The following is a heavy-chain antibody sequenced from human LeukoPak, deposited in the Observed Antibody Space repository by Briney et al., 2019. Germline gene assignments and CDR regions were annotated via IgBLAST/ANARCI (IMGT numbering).Heavy chain of an antibody. D-gene: IGHD2-15*01. CDR2: IWYDGSNK. CDR3: ARDRVYCSGGSCAPYFDY. CDR1: GFTFSSYG. V-gene: IGHV3-33*01. Sequence: GRSPRLSCAASGFTFSSYGMHWVRQAPGKGLEWVAVIWYDGSNKYYADSVKGRFTISRDNSKNTLHLQMNSLRAEDTAVYYCARDRVYCSGGSCAPYFDYWGQGTLVTVSS. J-gene: IGHJ4*02.